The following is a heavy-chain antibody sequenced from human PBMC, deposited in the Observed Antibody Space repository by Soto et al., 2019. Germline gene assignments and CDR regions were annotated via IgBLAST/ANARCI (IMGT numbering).Heavy chain of an antibody. Sequence: GGSLRLSCAASGFTFDDYAMHWVRQAPGKGLEWVSGISWNSGSIGYADSVKGRFTISRDNAKNSLYLQMNSLRAEDTALYYCAKASYYYYMDVWGKGTTVTVSS. CDR1: GFTFDDYA. CDR3: AKASYYYYMDV. V-gene: IGHV3-9*01. CDR2: ISWNSGSI. J-gene: IGHJ6*03.